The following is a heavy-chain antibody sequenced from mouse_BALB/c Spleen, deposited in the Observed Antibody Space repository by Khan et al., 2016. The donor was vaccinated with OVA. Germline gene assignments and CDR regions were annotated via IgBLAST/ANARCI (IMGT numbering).Heavy chain of an antibody. J-gene: IGHJ3*01. V-gene: IGHV14-1*02. CDR3: ARDDYSPWFAY. D-gene: IGHD2-4*01. Sequence: VQLQQSGAELVRPGALVKLSCKASGFNLKDYYINWVKQRPEQGLEWIGWIDAENGNTIYDPKLLGKASIKADTSSNTAYLQLSSLTSEDTAVYYCARDDYSPWFAYWGQGTLVTVSA. CDR2: IDAENGNT. CDR1: GFNLKDYY.